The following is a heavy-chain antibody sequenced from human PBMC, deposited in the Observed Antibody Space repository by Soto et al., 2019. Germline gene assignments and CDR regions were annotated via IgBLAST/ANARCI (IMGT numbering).Heavy chain of an antibody. CDR3: TRRYNRNEYYFDP. J-gene: IGHJ5*02. V-gene: IGHV4-39*01. Sequence: PSETLSLTCTVSGGSIRVQSYYWTWIRQTPGKGLEWVGSSYYSGTSYYNPALKGRVTISVDTSTNQFSLRLTSVTAADTAVYYCTRRYNRNEYYFDPWGQGILVTVSA. CDR2: SYYSGTS. D-gene: IGHD1-20*01. CDR1: GGSIRVQSYY.